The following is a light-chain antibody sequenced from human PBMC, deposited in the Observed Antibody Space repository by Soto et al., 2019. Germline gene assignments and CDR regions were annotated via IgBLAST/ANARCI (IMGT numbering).Light chain of an antibody. CDR3: QQRSDWPPEFT. V-gene: IGKV3-11*01. CDR2: DAF. J-gene: IGKJ2*01. CDR1: QSVSSY. Sequence: EIVLTQSPATLSLSPGEGVTLSCRASQSVSSYLAWYQQKPGQAPRLLIYDAFNRATGIPDRFSGSGSGTDLTLTISSLGPEDFAVYYCQQRSDWPPEFTFGQGTKLEI.